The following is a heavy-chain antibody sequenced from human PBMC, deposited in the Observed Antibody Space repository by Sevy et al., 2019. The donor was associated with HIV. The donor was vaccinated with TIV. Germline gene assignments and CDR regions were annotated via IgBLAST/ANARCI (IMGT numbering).Heavy chain of an antibody. CDR2: IYYSGST. J-gene: IGHJ6*02. CDR3: ARGRPDYYYGMDV. CDR1: GDSISSYY. Sequence: SETLSLTCTVSGDSISSYYWRWIRQPPGKGLEWIGYIYYSGSTNYNPSLKSRVTISKDTSKNQVSLKLTSVTAADTAVYYCARGRPDYYYGMDVWGQGTTVTVSS. V-gene: IGHV4-59*01.